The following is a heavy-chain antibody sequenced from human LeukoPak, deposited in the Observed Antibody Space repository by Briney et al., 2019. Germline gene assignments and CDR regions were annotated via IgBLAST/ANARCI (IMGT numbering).Heavy chain of an antibody. Sequence: GGSLRLSCAASGFTFSDYYMSWIRQAPGKRQERVSYISSSGSTIYYADSVKGRFTISRDNAKNSLYLQMNSLRAEDTAVYYCARAYPKRYCSGGSCQQNWFDPWGQGTLVTVSS. D-gene: IGHD2-15*01. CDR2: ISSSGSTI. CDR1: GFTFSDYY. CDR3: ARAYPKRYCSGGSCQQNWFDP. V-gene: IGHV3-11*01. J-gene: IGHJ5*02.